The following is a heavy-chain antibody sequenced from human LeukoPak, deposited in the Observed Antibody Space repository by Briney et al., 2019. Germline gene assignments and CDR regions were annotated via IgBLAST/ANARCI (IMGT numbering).Heavy chain of an antibody. CDR1: GYPLNIYE. CDR3: ARVAMIVAKPYDN. V-gene: IGHV3-48*03. CDR2: IRRGGRHV. J-gene: IGHJ4*02. Sequence: GGSHSLSCAASGYPLNIYETNWARQAPGKGRDWVAYIRRGGRHVVYADSVKGRFTISRDSAKNALYLQMNSLRAEDTAVYYCARVAMIVAKPYDNWGQGTLVTVSS. D-gene: IGHD3-22*01.